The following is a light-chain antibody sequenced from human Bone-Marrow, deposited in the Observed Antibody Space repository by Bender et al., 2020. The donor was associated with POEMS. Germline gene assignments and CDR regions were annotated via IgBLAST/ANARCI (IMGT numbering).Light chain of an antibody. CDR2: DGS. CDR1: DLGSRS. V-gene: IGLV3-21*02. J-gene: IGLJ2*01. Sequence: SYVLTQPPPVSVAPGQTASITCGGDDLGSRSVHWYQQQPGQAPVLVVYDGSDRPSGIPERFSGSNSGNMATLTISRVEVGDEADYYCQVWHSSSDHVIFGGGTKLTVL. CDR3: QVWHSSSDHVI.